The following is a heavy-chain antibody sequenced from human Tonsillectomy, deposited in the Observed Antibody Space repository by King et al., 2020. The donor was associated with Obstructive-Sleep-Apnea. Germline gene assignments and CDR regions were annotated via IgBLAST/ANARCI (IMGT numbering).Heavy chain of an antibody. CDR1: GFTFDDYA. CDR2: ISWNSGSI. J-gene: IGHJ4*02. V-gene: IGHV3-9*01. Sequence: VQLVESGGGLVQPGRSLRLSCAASGFTFDDYAMHWVRQAPGKGLEWVSGISWNSGSIGYADSVKGRFTISRDNAKNSLYLQMNSLRAEDTALYYCAKPEKDYDILTGYWFDYWGQGTLVTVSS. CDR3: AKPEKDYDILTGYWFDY. D-gene: IGHD3-9*01.